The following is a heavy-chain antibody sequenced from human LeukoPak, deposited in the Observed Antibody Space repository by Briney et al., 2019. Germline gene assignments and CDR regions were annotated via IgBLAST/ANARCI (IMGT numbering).Heavy chain of an antibody. CDR3: ARDREATPAGYYFDY. V-gene: IGHV3-11*01. CDR2: ISSSGSTI. D-gene: IGHD5-12*01. Sequence: PGGSLRLSCAASGFTFSDYYMSWIRQAPGKGLEWVSYISSSGSTIYYADSVKGRFTIPRDNAKNSLYLQMNSLRAEDTAVYYCARDREATPAGYYFDYWGQGTLVTVSS. CDR1: GFTFSDYY. J-gene: IGHJ4*02.